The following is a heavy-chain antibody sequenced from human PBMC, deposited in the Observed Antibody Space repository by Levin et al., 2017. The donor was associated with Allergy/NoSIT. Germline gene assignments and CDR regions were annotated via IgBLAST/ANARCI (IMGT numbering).Heavy chain of an antibody. D-gene: IGHD6-19*01. CDR1: GFAFSNYA. Sequence: ETLSLTCAASGFAFSNYAMSWVRQAPGKGLEWVSTISDSGGQTNYADPVKGRFAISRDNSKNTLFLLMNSLRVEDTALYYCATRAYSSGVHGMDVWGQGTTVTVSS. J-gene: IGHJ6*02. V-gene: IGHV3-23*01. CDR3: ATRAYSSGVHGMDV. CDR2: ISDSGGQT.